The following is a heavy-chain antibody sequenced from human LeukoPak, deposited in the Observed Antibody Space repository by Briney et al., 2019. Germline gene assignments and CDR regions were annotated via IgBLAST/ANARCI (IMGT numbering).Heavy chain of an antibody. D-gene: IGHD2-21*01. J-gene: IGHJ4*02. CDR3: ARVVRGGDFYY. CDR1: GGSISSSSYY. V-gene: IGHV4-39*07. CDR2: IYYSGST. Sequence: SETLSLTCTVSGGSISSSSYYWGWIRQPPGKGLEWIGSIYYSGSTYYNPSLKSRVTISVDTSKNQFSLKLSSVTAADTAVYYCARVVRGGDFYYWGQGTLVTVSS.